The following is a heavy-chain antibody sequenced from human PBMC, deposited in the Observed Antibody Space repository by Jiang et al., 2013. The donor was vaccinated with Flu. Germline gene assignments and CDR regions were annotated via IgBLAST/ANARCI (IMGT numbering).Heavy chain of an antibody. Sequence: LLKPSETLSLTCAVYGGSFSGYYWIWIRQPPGKGLEWIGEINHSGSTNYNPSLKSRVTISVETSKNQFSLKLSSVTAADTAVYYCARGAGYSSGWYPLGYWGQGTPGHRLL. V-gene: IGHV4-34*01. CDR1: GGSFSGYY. D-gene: IGHD6-19*01. CDR3: ARGAGYSSGWYPLGY. J-gene: IGHJ4*02. CDR2: INHSGST.